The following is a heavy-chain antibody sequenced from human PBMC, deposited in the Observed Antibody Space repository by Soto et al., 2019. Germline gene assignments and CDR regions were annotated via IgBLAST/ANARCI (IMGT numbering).Heavy chain of an antibody. CDR3: AREGYYYDSCGYYMVTWFDP. CDR1: GYSFTNDW. CDR2: IDPSDSYT. V-gene: IGHV5-10-1*01. J-gene: IGHJ5*02. D-gene: IGHD3-22*01. Sequence: PGESVKISCKGSGYSFTNDWISWVRQMPGKGLEWMGRIDPSDSYTNYSPSFQGHVTISADKSISTAYLQWSSLKASDTAMYYCAREGYYYDSCGYYMVTWFDPWDQGTLDPVSS.